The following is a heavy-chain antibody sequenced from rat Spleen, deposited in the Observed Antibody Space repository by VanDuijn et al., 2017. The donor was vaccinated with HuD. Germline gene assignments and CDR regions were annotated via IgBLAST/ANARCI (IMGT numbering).Heavy chain of an antibody. J-gene: IGHJ2*01. CDR1: GYTITSGY. V-gene: IGHV3-4*01. CDR3: ARRRGQVYNNYFDY. CDR2: ISYSGST. Sequence: EIQLQESGPGLVKPSQSFSLTCSVTGYTITSGYDWSWIRKFPGNKMEWIGHISYSGSTSYNPSLKSRISITRDTSKNQFFLQLNSVTTEDTATYYCARRRGQVYNNYFDYWGQGVMVTVSS. D-gene: IGHD1-10*01.